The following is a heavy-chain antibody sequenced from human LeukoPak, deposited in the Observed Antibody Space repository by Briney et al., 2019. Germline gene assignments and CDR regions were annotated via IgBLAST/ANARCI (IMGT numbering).Heavy chain of an antibody. J-gene: IGHJ4*02. CDR3: TRVGYIDEGIDY. Sequence: GGSLRLSCAASGFTFSSYAMSWVRQAPGKGLEWVSAISGSGDSTYYGDSVKGRFTISRDNSKNTLYLQMNSLRAEDTAIYYCTRVGYIDEGIDYWGQGTLVTVSS. V-gene: IGHV3-23*01. CDR1: GFTFSSYA. D-gene: IGHD5-24*01. CDR2: ISGSGDST.